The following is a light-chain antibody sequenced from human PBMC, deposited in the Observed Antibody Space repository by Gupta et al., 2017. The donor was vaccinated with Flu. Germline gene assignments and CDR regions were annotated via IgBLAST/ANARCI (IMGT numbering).Light chain of an antibody. CDR2: DVS. V-gene: IGKV1D-13*01. CDR1: HVISSD. Sequence: PSSRYASVGSRATITCRASHVISSDLDWYQQKPGKAPKLLIYDVSTGDTGVPSRFSGSETGADFTLTISSLQPEDFGTYYCQHSNNLLVAFGHGTKVDI. CDR3: QHSNNLLVA. J-gene: IGKJ3*01.